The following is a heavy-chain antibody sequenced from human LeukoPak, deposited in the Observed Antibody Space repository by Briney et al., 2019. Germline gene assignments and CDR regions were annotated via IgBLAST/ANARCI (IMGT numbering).Heavy chain of an antibody. J-gene: IGHJ4*02. D-gene: IGHD4/OR15-4a*01. Sequence: SETLSLTCTVSGGSISSGGYYWSWIRQHPGKGLEWIGYIYYSGSTYYNPSLKSRVTISVDTSRNQFSLRLSSVTAADTAVYYCARQRWGDYGRVDYWGQGTLATVSS. V-gene: IGHV4-31*03. CDR3: ARQRWGDYGRVDY. CDR2: IYYSGST. CDR1: GGSISSGGYY.